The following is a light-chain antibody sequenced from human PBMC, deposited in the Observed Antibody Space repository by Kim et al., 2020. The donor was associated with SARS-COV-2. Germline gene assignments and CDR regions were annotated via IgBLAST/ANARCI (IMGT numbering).Light chain of an antibody. V-gene: IGKV1-17*01. CDR1: QDIRND. Sequence: SVGDRATTSCLASQDIRNDLGWYQQNPGRAPRRLIYGASSLQSGVPSRFSGSGSGTEFTLPISSLQPEDFATYYCLQHHAYPRTFGQGTKVDIK. J-gene: IGKJ1*01. CDR3: LQHHAYPRT. CDR2: GAS.